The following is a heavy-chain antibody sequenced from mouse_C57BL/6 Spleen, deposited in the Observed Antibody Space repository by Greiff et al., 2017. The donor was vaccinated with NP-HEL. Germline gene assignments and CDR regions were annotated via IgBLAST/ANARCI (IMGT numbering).Heavy chain of an antibody. Sequence: VQLQQSGPGLVQPSQSLSITCTVSGFSLTSYGVHWVRQSPGKGLEWLGVIWSGGSTDYNAAFISRLSISKDNSKSQVCFKMNSLQADDTAIYYCASPQRVYYDYVFAYWGQGTLVTVSA. J-gene: IGHJ3*01. CDR1: GFSLTSYG. CDR3: ASPQRVYYDYVFAY. CDR2: IWSGGST. V-gene: IGHV2-2*01. D-gene: IGHD2-4*01.